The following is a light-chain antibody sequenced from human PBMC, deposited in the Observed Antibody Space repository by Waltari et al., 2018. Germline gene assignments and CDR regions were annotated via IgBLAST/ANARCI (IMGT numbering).Light chain of an antibody. CDR3: QQYRTSYRT. V-gene: IGKV1-5*03. J-gene: IGKJ1*01. CDR2: KES. CDR1: QSLSNR. Sequence: DIQMTQSPSTLSASVGDRVTITCRASQSLSNRLAWYQQKPGKAPKLLRYKESNLESGVPSRFSGSGSGTEFTLTISSLQPDDVATYYCQQYRTSYRTFGQGTKVEIK.